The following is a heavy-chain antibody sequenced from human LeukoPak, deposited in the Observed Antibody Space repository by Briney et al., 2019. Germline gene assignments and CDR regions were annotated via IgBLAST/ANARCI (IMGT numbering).Heavy chain of an antibody. CDR3: ARGGALYYDIWD. J-gene: IGHJ4*02. Sequence: ASVKVSCKASGYTFTGYYMHWVRQAPGQGLEWMGWINPNSGGTRYVQKFQSGVTMTRDTSISTAYMELSRLRSDDTAVYYCARGGALYYDIWDWGQGTLVTVSS. D-gene: IGHD3-9*01. CDR2: INPNSGGT. V-gene: IGHV1-2*02. CDR1: GYTFTGYY.